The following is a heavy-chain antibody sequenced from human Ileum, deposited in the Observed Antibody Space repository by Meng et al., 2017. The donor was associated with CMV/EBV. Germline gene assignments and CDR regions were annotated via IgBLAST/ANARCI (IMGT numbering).Heavy chain of an antibody. CDR1: GFTFSSYW. Sequence: GESLKISCAASGFTFSSYWMSWVRQAPGKGLEWVANIKQDGSEKYYVDSVKGRFTISRDNAKNSLYLQMNNLRAEDTAIYYCARVQGPYGMDVWGQGTTVTVSS. CDR3: ARVQGPYGMDV. J-gene: IGHJ6*02. CDR2: IKQDGSEK. V-gene: IGHV3-7*01.